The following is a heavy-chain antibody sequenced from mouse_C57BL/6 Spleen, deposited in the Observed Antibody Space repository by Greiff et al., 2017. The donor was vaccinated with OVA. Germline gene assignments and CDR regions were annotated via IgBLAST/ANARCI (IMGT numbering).Heavy chain of an antibody. Sequence: VQLQESGAELVRPGASVKLSCKASGYTFTDYYINWVKQRPGQGLEWIARIYPGSGNTYYNEKFKGKATLTAEKSSSTAYMQLSSLTSEDSAVYCCARGENDYDGFDYWGQGATLTVSS. V-gene: IGHV1-76*01. CDR2: IYPGSGNT. CDR1: GYTFTDYY. D-gene: IGHD2-4*01. CDR3: ARGENDYDGFDY. J-gene: IGHJ2*01.